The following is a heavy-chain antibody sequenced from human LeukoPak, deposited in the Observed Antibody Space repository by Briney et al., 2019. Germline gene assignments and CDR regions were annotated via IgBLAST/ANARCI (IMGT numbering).Heavy chain of an antibody. D-gene: IGHD3-22*01. J-gene: IGHJ5*02. CDR3: ARGPFSYDSSGYRRWFDP. CDR1: GGSFSGYY. Sequence: PSETLSLTCAVYGGSFSGYYWSWIRQPPGKGLEWIGEINHSGSTNYNPSLKSRVTISVDTSKNQFSLKLTSVTAADTAVYYCARGPFSYDSSGYRRWFDPWGQGTLVTVSS. V-gene: IGHV4-34*01. CDR2: INHSGST.